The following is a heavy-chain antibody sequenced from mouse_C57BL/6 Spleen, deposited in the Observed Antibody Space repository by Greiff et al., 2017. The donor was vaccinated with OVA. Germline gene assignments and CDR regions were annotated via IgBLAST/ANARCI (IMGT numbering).Heavy chain of an antibody. CDR1: GYAFSSSW. Sequence: QVQLKQSGPELVKPGASVKISCKASGYAFSSSWMNWVKQRPGKGLEWIGRIYPGDGDTNYNGKFKGKATLTADKSSSTAYMQLSSLTSEDSAVYFCARTDYSNYVVDYWGQGTTLTVSS. CDR3: ARTDYSNYVVDY. J-gene: IGHJ2*01. CDR2: IYPGDGDT. V-gene: IGHV1-82*01. D-gene: IGHD2-5*01.